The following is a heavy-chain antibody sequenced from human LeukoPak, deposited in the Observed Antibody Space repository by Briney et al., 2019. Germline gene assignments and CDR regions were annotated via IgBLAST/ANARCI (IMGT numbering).Heavy chain of an antibody. CDR3: ARITYQDIVVVPAAIAPYYYYYYMDV. J-gene: IGHJ6*03. Sequence: SETLSLTCAVYGGSFSGYYWSWIRQPPGKGLEWIGEINHSGSTNYNPSLKSRVTISVDTSKNQFSLKLSSVTAADTAAYYCARITYQDIVVVPAAIAPYYYYYYMDVWGKGTTVTVSS. D-gene: IGHD2-2*02. CDR1: GGSFSGYY. CDR2: INHSGST. V-gene: IGHV4-34*01.